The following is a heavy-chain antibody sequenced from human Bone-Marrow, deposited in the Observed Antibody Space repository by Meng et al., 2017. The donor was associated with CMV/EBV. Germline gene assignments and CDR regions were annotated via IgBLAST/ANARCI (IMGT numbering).Heavy chain of an antibody. CDR3: ATGVADFEY. V-gene: IGHV1-8*01. D-gene: IGHD6-19*01. CDR2: MNPNSGNT. Sequence: VQLVQLVAELKKPGASVQVSCKASGYTFTSYDINSVRQAAGQGLEWMGWMNPNSGNTDYAQKFQGRVTMTRNISKSTAYMDLSSLRSEDTAVYYCATGVADFEYWGQGTLVTVSS. J-gene: IGHJ4*02. CDR1: GYTFTSYD.